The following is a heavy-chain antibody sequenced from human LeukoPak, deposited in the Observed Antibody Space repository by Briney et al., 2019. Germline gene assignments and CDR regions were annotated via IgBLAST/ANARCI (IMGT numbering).Heavy chain of an antibody. CDR2: ISGSGGST. Sequence: GGSLRLSCAASGFTFSSYAMSWVRQAPGKGLEWVSAISGSGGSTYYADSVKGRFTISGDNSKNTLYLQMNSLRVEDTAVYYCAKDRTIFGVVIDYWGQGTPVTVSS. V-gene: IGHV3-23*01. J-gene: IGHJ4*02. CDR3: AKDRTIFGVVIDY. CDR1: GFTFSSYA. D-gene: IGHD3-3*01.